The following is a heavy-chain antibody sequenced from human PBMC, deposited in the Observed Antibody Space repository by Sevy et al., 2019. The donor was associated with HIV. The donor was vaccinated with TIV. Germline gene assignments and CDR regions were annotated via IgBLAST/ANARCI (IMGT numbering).Heavy chain of an antibody. D-gene: IGHD2-15*01. CDR2: TNPSGGST. V-gene: IGHV1-46*03. J-gene: IGHJ5*02. CDR3: ARDLLGYCSGGSCYSLWFDP. Sequence: ASVKVSCKASGYTFTSYYMHWVRQAPGQGLEWMRITNPSGGSTSYAQKFQGRVTMTRDTSTSTVYMELSSLRSEDTAVYYCARDLLGYCSGGSCYSLWFDPWGQGTLVTVSS. CDR1: GYTFTSYY.